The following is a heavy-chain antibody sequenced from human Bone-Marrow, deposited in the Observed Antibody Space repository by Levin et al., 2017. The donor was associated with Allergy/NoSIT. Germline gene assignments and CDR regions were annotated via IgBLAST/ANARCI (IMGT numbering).Heavy chain of an antibody. J-gene: IGHJ4*02. V-gene: IGHV3-73*01. CDR3: TRFSASLMWFFDS. Sequence: PGGSLRLSCAASGFTFSASAMHWVRQASGKGLEWVGRIRSKPNNYATDYAASVKGRFTISREDSKNTAYLQLSSLQTEDTAVYYCTRFSASLMWFFDSWGQGTLVTVSS. CDR1: GFTFSASA. D-gene: IGHD2-21*01. CDR2: IRSKPNNYAT.